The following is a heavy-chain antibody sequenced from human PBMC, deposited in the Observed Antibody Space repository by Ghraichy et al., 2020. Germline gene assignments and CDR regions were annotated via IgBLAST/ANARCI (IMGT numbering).Heavy chain of an antibody. CDR2: IKQDGSEK. CDR3: ARGSLPH. V-gene: IGHV3-7*04. J-gene: IGHJ4*02. D-gene: IGHD2-21*01. CDR1: GFNFSSFW. Sequence: GESLNISCAASGFNFSSFWMSWVRQAPGKGLEWVANIKQDGSEKYYVDSMKGRFTISRDNAKNTLYLQMNSLRGEDTAVYYCARGSLPHWGQGTLVTVSS.